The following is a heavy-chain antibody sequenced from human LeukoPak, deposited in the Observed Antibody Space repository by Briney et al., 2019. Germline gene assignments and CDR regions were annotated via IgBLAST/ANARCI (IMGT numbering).Heavy chain of an antibody. CDR3: VRETTPLRLGELSPFDY. J-gene: IGHJ4*02. D-gene: IGHD3-16*02. Sequence: SETLSLTCAVYGGSFSGYYWSWIRQPPGKGLEWIGEINHSGSTNYNPSLKSRVTMSVDTSKNQFSLKLSSVTAADTAVYYCVRETTPLRLGELSPFDYWGQGTLVTVSS. V-gene: IGHV4-34*01. CDR2: INHSGST. CDR1: GGSFSGYY.